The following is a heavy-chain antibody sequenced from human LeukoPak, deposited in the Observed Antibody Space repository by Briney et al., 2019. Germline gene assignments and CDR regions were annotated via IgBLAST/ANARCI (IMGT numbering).Heavy chain of an antibody. J-gene: IGHJ4*02. CDR1: GFTFSSYS. CDR2: MNQEGSEI. CDR3: VRRYMATSAEDFDY. Sequence: GSLRLSCAASGFTFSSYSMNWVRQAPGKGLEWVANMNQEGSEIYYVDSVRGRFIISRDNAKKSLYLQMNTLRAEDTAVYYCVRRYMATSAEDFDYWGQGTLVTVFS. V-gene: IGHV3-7*01. D-gene: IGHD3-16*02.